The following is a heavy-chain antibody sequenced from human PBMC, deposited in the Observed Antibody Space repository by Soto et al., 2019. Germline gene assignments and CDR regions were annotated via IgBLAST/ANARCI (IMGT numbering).Heavy chain of an antibody. CDR3: ARHQTIPGEGTGFYYGLDV. CDR2: INPNSGGT. V-gene: IGHV1-2*02. D-gene: IGHD3-16*01. Sequence: ASVKVSCKASGYTFTGYYMHWVRQAPGQGLEWMGWINPNSGGTNYAQKFQGRVTMTRDTSISTAYMELSRLRSDDTAVYYCARHQTIPGEGTGFYYGLDVWGQGTTVTVSS. CDR1: GYTFTGYY. J-gene: IGHJ6*02.